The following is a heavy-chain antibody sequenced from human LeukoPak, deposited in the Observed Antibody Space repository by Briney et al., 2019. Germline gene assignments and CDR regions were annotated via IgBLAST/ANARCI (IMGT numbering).Heavy chain of an antibody. CDR3: ARGIAFDI. CDR1: GGSFSGYY. Sequence: SETLSLTCGVYGGSFSGYYWGWIRQPPGKGLEWIGEINHSGSTNYNPSLKSRVTISVDTSKNQFSLKLSSVTAADTAVYYCARGIAFDIWGQGTMVTVSS. V-gene: IGHV4-34*01. J-gene: IGHJ3*02. CDR2: INHSGST.